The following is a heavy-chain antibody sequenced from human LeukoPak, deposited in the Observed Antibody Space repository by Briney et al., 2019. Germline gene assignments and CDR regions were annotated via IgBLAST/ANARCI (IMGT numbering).Heavy chain of an antibody. CDR2: IDPSDSYT. Sequence: GESLQISCKGSGSRFTSYWISWVRQMPGKGLEWMGRIDPSDSYTNYSPSFQGHVTISADKSISTAYLQWSSLKASDTAMYYCARLDIVVVVAAPYGMDVWGKGTTVTVSS. CDR3: ARLDIVVVVAAPYGMDV. D-gene: IGHD2-15*01. J-gene: IGHJ6*04. V-gene: IGHV5-10-1*01. CDR1: GSRFTSYW.